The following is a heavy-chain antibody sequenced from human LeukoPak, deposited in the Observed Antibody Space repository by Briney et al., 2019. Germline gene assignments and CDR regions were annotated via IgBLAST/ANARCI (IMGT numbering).Heavy chain of an antibody. CDR1: GFTFNSYG. CDR3: ATQKRYCSSTSCYADYYGMDV. V-gene: IGHV3-30*03. D-gene: IGHD2-2*01. J-gene: IGHJ6*04. Sequence: GRSLSLSCAASGFTFNSYGMHWVRQAAGKGLEWVGVISYDGSNKYYADSVKGRFTISRDNSKNTLYLQMNRLRAEETAVYYCATQKRYCSSTSCYADYYGMDVWGKGTTVTVSS. CDR2: ISYDGSNK.